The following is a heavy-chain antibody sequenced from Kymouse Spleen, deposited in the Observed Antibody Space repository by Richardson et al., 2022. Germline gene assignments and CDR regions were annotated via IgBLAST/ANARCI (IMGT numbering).Heavy chain of an antibody. Sequence: QVQLQESGPGLVKPSETLSLTCTVSGGSVSSGSYYWSWIRQPPGKGLEWIGYIYYSGSTNYNPSLKSRVTISVDTSKNQFSLKLSSVTAADTAVYYCARDRSSGWYYFDYWGQGTLVTVSS. CDR3: ARDRSSGWYYFDY. V-gene: IGHV4-61*01. D-gene: IGHD6-19*01. J-gene: IGHJ4*02. CDR1: GGSVSSGSYY. CDR2: IYYSGST.